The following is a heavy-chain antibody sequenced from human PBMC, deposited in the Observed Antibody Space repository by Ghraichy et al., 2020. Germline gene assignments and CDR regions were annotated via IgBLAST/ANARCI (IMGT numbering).Heavy chain of an antibody. V-gene: IGHV4-34*01. Sequence: TLSLTCAVYGESFSAYYWTWIRQPPGQGLEWVGEIHHIGTTNQNPSLKSRVIMSIDTSKNQFSLKLTSVTAADTAVYYCARGRRWVGICYCAGCNQYYHMDVWGKGTTVTVSS. J-gene: IGHJ6*03. CDR3: ARGRRWVGICYCAGCNQYYHMDV. CDR2: IHHIGTT. CDR1: GESFSAYY. D-gene: IGHD2-8*01.